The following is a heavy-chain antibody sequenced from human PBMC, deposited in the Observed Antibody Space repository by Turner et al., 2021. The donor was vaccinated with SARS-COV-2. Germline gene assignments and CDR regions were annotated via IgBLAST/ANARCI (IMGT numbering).Heavy chain of an antibody. CDR1: RFTFSSDG. Sequence: QVQLVASVRGVVQPGRSLRLPCAASRFTFSSDGMHGVRQARGKGMEWVAVISYDGSNKYYADPVKGRLTISRDQSKNKLYLQMNRLRAEDTSVYYCAKDRGQLVPLFDYWGQGTLVTVSS. CDR3: AKDRGQLVPLFDY. D-gene: IGHD6-13*01. J-gene: IGHJ4*02. V-gene: IGHV3-30*18. CDR2: ISYDGSNK.